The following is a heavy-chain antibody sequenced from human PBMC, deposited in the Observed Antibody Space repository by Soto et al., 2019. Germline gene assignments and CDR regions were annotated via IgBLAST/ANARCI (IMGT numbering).Heavy chain of an antibody. CDR1: GYTFTSYY. Sequence: ASVKVSCKASGYTFTSYYMHWVRQAPGQGLEWMGIINPSGGSTSYAQKFQGRVTMTRDTSTSTVYMELSSLRSEDTAVYYCARLATSGTYYDFCSGYPPSYYFDYWGQGTLVTVSS. D-gene: IGHD3-3*01. CDR2: INPSGGST. CDR3: ARLATSGTYYDFCSGYPPSYYFDY. J-gene: IGHJ4*02. V-gene: IGHV1-46*01.